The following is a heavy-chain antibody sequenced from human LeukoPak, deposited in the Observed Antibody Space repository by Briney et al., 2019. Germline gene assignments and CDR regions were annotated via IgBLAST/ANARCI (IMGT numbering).Heavy chain of an antibody. CDR3: ARAPRIAARPSYFDY. D-gene: IGHD6-6*01. CDR2: IRSKANSYAT. J-gene: IGHJ4*02. V-gene: IGHV3-73*01. CDR1: GFTFSGSA. Sequence: GGSLRLSCAASGFTFSGSAMHAVRQASGKGLEWVGRIRSKANSYATAYAASVKGRFTISRDDSKNTAYLQMNSLKTEDTAVYYCARAPRIAARPSYFDYWGQGTLVTVSS.